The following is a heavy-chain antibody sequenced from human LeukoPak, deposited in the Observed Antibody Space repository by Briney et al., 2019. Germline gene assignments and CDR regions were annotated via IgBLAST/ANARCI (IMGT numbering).Heavy chain of an antibody. CDR1: GFTFSSYS. CDR2: ISGSGGST. V-gene: IGHV3-23*01. CDR3: AKDRKYYYGSGSPGADY. J-gene: IGHJ4*02. Sequence: GGSLRLSCAASGFTFSSYSMNWVRQAPGKGLEWVSAISGSGGSTYYADSVKGRFTISRDSSKNTLYLQMNSLRAEDTAVYYCAKDRKYYYGSGSPGADYWGQGTLVTVSS. D-gene: IGHD3-10*01.